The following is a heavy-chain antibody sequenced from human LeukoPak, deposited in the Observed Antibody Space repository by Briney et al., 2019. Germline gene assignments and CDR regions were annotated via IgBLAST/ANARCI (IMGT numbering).Heavy chain of an antibody. J-gene: IGHJ4*02. D-gene: IGHD4-17*01. Sequence: GGSLRLACAASGFTVSTNYMSWVRQAPGKGLEWVSVIYSGGRTYYADSVKGRFTISRDNSKNTLYLQMNSLRVEDTAVYYCARTPGLHDYAYWGQGTLVTVSP. V-gene: IGHV3-53*01. CDR1: GFTVSTNY. CDR3: ARTPGLHDYAY. CDR2: IYSGGRT.